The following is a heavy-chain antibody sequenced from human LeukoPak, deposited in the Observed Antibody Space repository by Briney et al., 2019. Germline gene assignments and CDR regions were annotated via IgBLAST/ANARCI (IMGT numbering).Heavy chain of an antibody. V-gene: IGHV1-69*01. CDR3: ASGGGVLRYFGWLNY. CDR2: IIPIFGTA. Sequence: SVQVSCQASGDIFNRDPISWVRQAGAQGLEWMGGIIPIFGTANYAQNLQGRLTIAADETRRTAYMELGSLRSEDTAVYYCASGGGVLRYFGWLNYWGQGTLVTVSS. J-gene: IGHJ4*02. CDR1: GDIFNRDP. D-gene: IGHD3-9*01.